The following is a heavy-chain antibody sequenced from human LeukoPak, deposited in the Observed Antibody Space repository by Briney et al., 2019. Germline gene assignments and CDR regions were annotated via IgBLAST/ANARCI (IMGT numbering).Heavy chain of an antibody. CDR2: TYYRSKWYN. D-gene: IGHD3-22*01. CDR3: ARSTDYYNYLDY. CDR1: GDRVSSNSAT. V-gene: IGHV6-1*01. Sequence: SQTLSLTCAISGDRVSSNSATWNWIRQSPSRGLEWLGRTYYRSKWYNDYAVSVKSRITINPDTSKNQLSLKLNSVTPAAPAVYYCARSTDYYNYLDYWGQGTLVTVSS. J-gene: IGHJ4*02.